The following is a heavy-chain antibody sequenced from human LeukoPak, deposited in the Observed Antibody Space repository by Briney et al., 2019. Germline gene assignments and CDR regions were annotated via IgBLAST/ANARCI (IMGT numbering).Heavy chain of an antibody. CDR1: GFRLGSYS. J-gene: IGHJ3*02. V-gene: IGHV3-48*02. Sequence: GGSLRLSCGASGFRLGSYSMDWVRQAPGKGLEWVSHINSGSSTIYYADSVKGRFTISRDNAGNSLYLQMDSLRDEDTAVYYCARVLLERPGIDSFDMWGQGTMVTVSS. D-gene: IGHD1-1*01. CDR3: ARVLLERPGIDSFDM. CDR2: INSGSSTI.